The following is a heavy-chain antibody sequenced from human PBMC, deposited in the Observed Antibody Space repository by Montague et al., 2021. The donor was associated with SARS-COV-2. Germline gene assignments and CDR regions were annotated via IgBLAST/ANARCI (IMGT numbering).Heavy chain of an antibody. CDR3: ARGILLRYFDWTYYYYGMDV. D-gene: IGHD3-9*01. V-gene: IGHV4-34*01. Sequence: SETLSLTCAVYGRSFSGYYWSWIRQPPGKGLEWIGETNHSGSTNYNPSLKSRVTMSVDTSKNQFSLKLSSVTAADTAVYYCARGILLRYFDWTYYYYGMDVWGQGTTVTVSS. CDR1: GRSFSGYY. J-gene: IGHJ6*02. CDR2: TNHSGST.